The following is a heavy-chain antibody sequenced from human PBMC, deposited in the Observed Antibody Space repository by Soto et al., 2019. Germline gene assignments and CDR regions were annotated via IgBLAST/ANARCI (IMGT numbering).Heavy chain of an antibody. Sequence: QVHLQESGPGLVKPSETLSLTCAISGGSTSSSDWWTWVRQPPGEGLEWIGEIHRDGVTNYNSSLQRRLTISLDHSRHQFSPSLTSVPAADASVCFCAGRPERHPRWGRGILVPVSS. D-gene: IGHD1-26*01. CDR3: AGRPERHPR. CDR2: IHRDGVT. J-gene: IGHJ4*02. CDR1: GGSTSSSDW. V-gene: IGHV4-4*02.